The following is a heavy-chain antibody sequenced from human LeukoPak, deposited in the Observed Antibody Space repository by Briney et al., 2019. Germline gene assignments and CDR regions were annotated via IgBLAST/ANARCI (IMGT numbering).Heavy chain of an antibody. CDR3: ARKSAYGDYVYAFDI. CDR1: GFTFSSYS. J-gene: IGHJ3*02. V-gene: IGHV3-21*04. Sequence: GGSLRLSCAASGFTFSSYSMNWVRQAPGKGLEWVSVIYSGGDIYYADSVKGRFTISRDNAKHSLYLQMNSLRAEDTALYHCARKSAYGDYVYAFDIWGQGTMVTVSS. D-gene: IGHD4-17*01. CDR2: IYSGGDI.